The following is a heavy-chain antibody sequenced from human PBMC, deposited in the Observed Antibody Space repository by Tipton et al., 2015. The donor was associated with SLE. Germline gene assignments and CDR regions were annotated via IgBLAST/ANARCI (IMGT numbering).Heavy chain of an antibody. CDR3: ARVPSLDSYGLRYYYFHY. CDR2: IHPGDSAT. V-gene: IGHV5-51*01. Sequence: QLVQSGAEVKKPGASVKVSCKASGYTFTSYGFSWVRQAPGQGLEWMGLIHPGDSATKYSPSFEGQVTISADKSSSTAYLQWSSLKPSDTAMYYCARVPSLDSYGLRYYYFHYWGQGTLVTVSS. D-gene: IGHD5-24*01. CDR1: GYTFTSYG. J-gene: IGHJ4*02.